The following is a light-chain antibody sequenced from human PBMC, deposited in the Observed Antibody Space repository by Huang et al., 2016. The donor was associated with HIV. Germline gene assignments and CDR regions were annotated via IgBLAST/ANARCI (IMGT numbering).Light chain of an antibody. CDR2: AAS. V-gene: IGKV1-39*01. Sequence: DIQMTQSPSSLSASVGDRVTITCRASQNIETYLNWYQQKPGKSPKLLIFAASILQSGVPSRFSGSGSGTDFTLTISSLQPEDVATFYCQQSYSTPLTFGGGTKVEI. CDR1: QNIETY. J-gene: IGKJ4*01. CDR3: QQSYSTPLT.